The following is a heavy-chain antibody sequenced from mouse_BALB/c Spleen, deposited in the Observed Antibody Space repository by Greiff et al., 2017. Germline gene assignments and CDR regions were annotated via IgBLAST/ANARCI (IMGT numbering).Heavy chain of an antibody. D-gene: IGHD1-2*01. Sequence: QVQLQQSGAELAKPGASVKMSCKASGYTFTSYWMHWVKQRPGQGLEWIGYINPSTGYTEYNQKFKDKATLTADKSSSTAYMQLSSLTSEDSAVYYSARSGTATAMDYWGQGTSVTVSS. CDR3: ARSGTATAMDY. J-gene: IGHJ4*01. V-gene: IGHV1-7*01. CDR1: GYTFTSYW. CDR2: INPSTGYT.